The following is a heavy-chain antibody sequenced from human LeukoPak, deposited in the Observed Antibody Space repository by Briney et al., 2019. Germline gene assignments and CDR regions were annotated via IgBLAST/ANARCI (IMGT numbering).Heavy chain of an antibody. CDR1: RFTFSSYA. D-gene: IGHD3-16*01. J-gene: IGHJ4*02. CDR2: ISGSGGST. Sequence: AGGSLRLSCAASRFTFSSYAMSWVRQAPGKGLEWVSAISGSGGSTYYADSVKGRFTISRDNSKNTLYLQMNSLRAEDTAVYYCANLEDSYYGYVWGRHYYWSQGTLVTVSS. V-gene: IGHV3-23*01. CDR3: ANLEDSYYGYVWGRHYY.